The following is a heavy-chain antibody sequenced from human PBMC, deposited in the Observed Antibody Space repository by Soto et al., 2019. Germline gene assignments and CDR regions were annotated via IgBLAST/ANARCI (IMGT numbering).Heavy chain of an antibody. CDR2: IYYSGST. CDR1: GGSIGSYY. CDR3: ARADYDILTGPMIGWFDP. J-gene: IGHJ5*02. Sequence: SETLSLTCAVYGGSIGSYYWSWIRQPPGKGLEWIGYIYYSGSTNYNPSLKSRVTISVDTSKNQFSLKLSSVTAADTAVYYCARADYDILTGPMIGWFDPWGQGTLVTVSS. V-gene: IGHV4-59*01. D-gene: IGHD3-9*01.